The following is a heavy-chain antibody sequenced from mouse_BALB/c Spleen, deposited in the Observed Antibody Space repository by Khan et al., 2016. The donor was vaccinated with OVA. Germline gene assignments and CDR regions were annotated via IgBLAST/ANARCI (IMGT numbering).Heavy chain of an antibody. V-gene: IGHV2-6-1*01. CDR2: IWSDGST. J-gene: IGHJ4*01. CDR3: ARQPYYHYYIMDY. D-gene: IGHD2-10*01. Sequence: VQLKESGPGLVAPSQSLSITCTISGFSLTNYGVHWVRQPPGKGLEWLVVIWSDGSTTYNSTLKSRLSISKDNSKSPVFLKMNSLQTDDTAMYSCARQPYYHYYIMDYWGQGTSVTVSS. CDR1: GFSLTNYG.